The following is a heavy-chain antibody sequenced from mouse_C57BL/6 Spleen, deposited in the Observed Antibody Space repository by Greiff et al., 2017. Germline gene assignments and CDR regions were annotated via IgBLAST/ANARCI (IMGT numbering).Heavy chain of an antibody. D-gene: IGHD1-1*01. CDR2: ISNGGGST. J-gene: IGHJ1*03. Sequence: EVMLVESGGGLVQPGGSLKLSCAASGFTFSDYYMYWVRQTPEKRLEWVAYISNGGGSTYYPDTVKGRFTISRDNAKNTLYLQMSRLKSEDTAMYYCARHPDLRWWYFDVWGTGTTVTVSS. CDR3: ARHPDLRWWYFDV. CDR1: GFTFSDYY. V-gene: IGHV5-12*01.